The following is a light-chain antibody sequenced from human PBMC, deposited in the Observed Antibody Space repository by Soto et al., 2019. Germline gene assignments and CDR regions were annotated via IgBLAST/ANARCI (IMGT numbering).Light chain of an antibody. J-gene: IGKJ2*01. CDR1: QRIGDR. Sequence: DIQMTQSPSTLSASVGDRVTITCRASQRIGDRLAWYQQKPGKAPNLLIFGASTLESGGPSRFSGSGSGTVFTLTITSLQPDDCASYYCQQYSCYNTFGQGTKLEIK. CDR2: GAS. CDR3: QQYSCYNT. V-gene: IGKV1-5*03.